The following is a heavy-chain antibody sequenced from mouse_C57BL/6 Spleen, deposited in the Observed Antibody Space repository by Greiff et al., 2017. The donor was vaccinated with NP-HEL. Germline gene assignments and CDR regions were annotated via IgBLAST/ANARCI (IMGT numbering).Heavy chain of an antibody. CDR2: IYPSDSET. Sequence: QVQLQQPGAELVRPGPSVKLSCKASGYTFTSYWMDWVKQRPGQGLEWIGNIYPSDSETHYNQKFKDKATLTVDKSSSTAYMQLSSLTSEDSAVYYCARKRTGTYFDVWGTGTTVTVSS. CDR1: GYTFTSYW. V-gene: IGHV1-61*01. CDR3: ARKRTGTYFDV. J-gene: IGHJ1*03. D-gene: IGHD4-1*01.